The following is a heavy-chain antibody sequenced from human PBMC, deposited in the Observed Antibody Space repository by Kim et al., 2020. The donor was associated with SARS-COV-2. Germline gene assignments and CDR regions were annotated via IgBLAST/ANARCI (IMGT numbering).Heavy chain of an antibody. Sequence: SETLSLTCTVSGGSISSYYWSWIRQPPGKGLEWIGYIYYSGSTNYNPSLKSRVTISVDTSKNQFSLKLSSVTAADTAVYYCARDQSGYDTYYYYGMDVWGQGTTVTVSS. CDR3: ARDQSGYDTYYYYGMDV. D-gene: IGHD5-12*01. CDR2: IYYSGST. CDR1: GGSISSYY. V-gene: IGHV4-59*01. J-gene: IGHJ6*02.